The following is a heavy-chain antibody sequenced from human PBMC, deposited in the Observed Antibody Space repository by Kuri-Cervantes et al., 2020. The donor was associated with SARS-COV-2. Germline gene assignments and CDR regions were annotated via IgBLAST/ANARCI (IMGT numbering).Heavy chain of an antibody. CDR3: AKDMITFGGVIASGAFDY. D-gene: IGHD3-16*02. CDR2: IWYDGSDK. J-gene: IGHJ4*02. CDR1: GFILSSYG. V-gene: IGHV3-30*02. Sequence: GGSLRLSCAASGFILSSYGMHWVRQAPGKGLEWVAVIWYDGSDKFYGDSVKGRFTISRDNSKNTLYLQMNSLRAEDTAVYYCAKDMITFGGVIASGAFDYWGQGTLVTVSS.